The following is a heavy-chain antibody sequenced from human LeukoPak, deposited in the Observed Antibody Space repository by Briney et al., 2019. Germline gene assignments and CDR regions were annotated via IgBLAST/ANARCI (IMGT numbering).Heavy chain of an antibody. CDR3: ARDGDIVVVPAAIRYYYYGMDV. D-gene: IGHD2-2*02. V-gene: IGHV3-21*01. CDR2: ICIRSSYI. CDR1: GVTFSSYS. J-gene: IGHJ6*02. Sequence: GGALRLFWAASGVTFSSYSMNWGPQAPGEGPGWVSSICIRSSYINYADSVKGRFTISRDNAKNSLYLQMNSLRAEDTAVYYCARDGDIVVVPAAIRYYYYGMDVWGQGTTVTVSS.